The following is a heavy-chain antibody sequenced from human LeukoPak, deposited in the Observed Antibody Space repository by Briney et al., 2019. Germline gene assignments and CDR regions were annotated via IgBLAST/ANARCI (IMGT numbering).Heavy chain of an antibody. J-gene: IGHJ4*02. Sequence: PSETLSLTCTVSDGSISSYYWSWIRQPAGKGLEWIGRIYTSGSTNYNPSLKSRVTMSVDTSKNQFSLKLSSVTAADTAVYYCARERLVVPAAPSFDYWGQGTLVTVSS. V-gene: IGHV4-4*07. CDR3: ARERLVVPAAPSFDY. CDR1: DGSISSYY. CDR2: IYTSGST. D-gene: IGHD2-2*01.